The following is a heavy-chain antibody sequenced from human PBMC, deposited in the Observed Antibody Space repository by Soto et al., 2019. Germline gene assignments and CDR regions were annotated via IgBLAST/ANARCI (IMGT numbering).Heavy chain of an antibody. V-gene: IGHV5-10-1*01. D-gene: IGHD3-10*01. CDR3: ARPLFSYGSGSQNYYYGMDV. CDR2: IDPSDSYT. Sequence: GESLTISCQGSGYSFTSYWISWVRQTPGKAMEWMGRIDPSDSYTNYSPSFKGHVTISANNTISTAYPQWKSLKAYDTPIYYCARPLFSYGSGSQNYYYGMDVWGQGTTVT. CDR1: GYSFTSYW. J-gene: IGHJ6*02.